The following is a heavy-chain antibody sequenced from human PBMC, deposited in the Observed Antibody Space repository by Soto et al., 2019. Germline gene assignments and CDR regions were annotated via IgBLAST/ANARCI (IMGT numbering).Heavy chain of an antibody. Sequence: QVQLVQSGAEVKKPGSSVKVSCKASGGTFSSYSINWVRQAPGQGLEWMGEIIPIFGTANYAQKFQGRVTITADESTSKDYMELSSLRSEEAAVYYCARDGGRHSGGIDYWGQGTLVTVSS. CDR1: GGTFSSYS. CDR3: ARDGGRHSGGIDY. V-gene: IGHV1-69*01. D-gene: IGHD1-26*01. J-gene: IGHJ4*02. CDR2: IIPIFGTA.